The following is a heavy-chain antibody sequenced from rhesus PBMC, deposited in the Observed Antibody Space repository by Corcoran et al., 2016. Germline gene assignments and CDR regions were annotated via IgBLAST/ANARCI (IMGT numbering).Heavy chain of an antibody. V-gene: IGHV4-127*01. CDR1: GYSISSGYG. Sequence: QVQLQESGPGLVKPSETLSLTCAVSGYSISSGYGWSWIRQPPGKGLEWIGYIGGSSGSTNYNPSLKSRVTISKDTSKNHFSLRLNSVTAADTAVYYCARGSTVDYWGPGVLVTVSS. CDR2: IGGSSGST. J-gene: IGHJ4*01. CDR3: ARGSTVDY.